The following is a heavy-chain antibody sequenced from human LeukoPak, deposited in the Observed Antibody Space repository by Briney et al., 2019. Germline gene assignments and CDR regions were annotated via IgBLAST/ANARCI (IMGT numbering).Heavy chain of an antibody. CDR3: ASYYDSSGYPVGY. J-gene: IGHJ4*02. Sequence: GESLNISCKGSGYSFTSYWIGWVRQMPGKGLEWMGIIYPGDSDTRYSPSFQGQVTISADKSISTAYLQWSSLKASDTAMYYCASYYDSSGYPVGYWGQGTLVTVSS. D-gene: IGHD3-22*01. CDR2: IYPGDSDT. CDR1: GYSFTSYW. V-gene: IGHV5-51*01.